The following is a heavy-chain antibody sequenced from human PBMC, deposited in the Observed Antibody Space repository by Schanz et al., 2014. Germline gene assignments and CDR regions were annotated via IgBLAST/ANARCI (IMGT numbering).Heavy chain of an antibody. J-gene: IGHJ3*02. V-gene: IGHV1-69*09. Sequence: QVQLVQSGAELKNPGASVKVSCKASGYSFSAYYIHWMRQAPGQGLEWMGRIIPIHGIVNYAQRFQDRVRITADKSTSTAYMELSSLRSDDTAVYYCARGGGPEDVFDIWGQGTILTVSS. D-gene: IGHD5-12*01. CDR1: GYSFSAYY. CDR2: IIPIHGIV. CDR3: ARGGGPEDVFDI.